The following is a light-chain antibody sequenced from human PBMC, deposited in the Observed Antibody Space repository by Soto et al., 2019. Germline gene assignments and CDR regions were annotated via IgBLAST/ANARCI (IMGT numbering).Light chain of an antibody. CDR1: SSNIGAGYD. CDR3: QSYDSSLSGSV. CDR2: GNS. J-gene: IGLJ2*01. Sequence: QSVLTQPPSVSGAPGQRVTISCTGSSSNIGAGYDVHWYQQLPGTAPKLLIYGNSNRTSGVPDLFSGSKSGTSASLAITGLQAEDEADYYCQSYDSSLSGSVFGGGTKVTVL. V-gene: IGLV1-40*01.